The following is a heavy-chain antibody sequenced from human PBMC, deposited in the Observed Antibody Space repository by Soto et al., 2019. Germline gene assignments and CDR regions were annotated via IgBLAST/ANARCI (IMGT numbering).Heavy chain of an antibody. J-gene: IGHJ1*01. Sequence: QVQLVQSGAEVKKPGSSVKVSCKASGGTFSSYAISWVRQAPGQGLEWMGGIIPIFGTANYAQKFQGRVTMTRDTSTSTVYMELSSLRSEDTAVYYCARDRDTYYYDSSGCIQHWGQGTLVTVSS. CDR2: IIPIFGTA. CDR3: ARDRDTYYYDSSGCIQH. D-gene: IGHD3-22*01. V-gene: IGHV1-69*06. CDR1: GGTFSSYA.